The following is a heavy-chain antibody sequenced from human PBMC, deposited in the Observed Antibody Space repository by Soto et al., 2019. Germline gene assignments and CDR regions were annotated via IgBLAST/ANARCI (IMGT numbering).Heavy chain of an antibody. J-gene: IGHJ4*01. CDR3: AKDAAMVSSTFNYFDY. V-gene: IGHV3-23*01. CDR1: GFFFSSYA. Sequence: EVQLLESGGGLVQPGGSLRLSCAASGFFFSSYAMSWVRQAPGKGLEWVSGIGGSGGYKSYADSVKGRFTISRDNSKNTLYLQMESLGAEDTAVYYCAKDAAMVSSTFNYFDYWGQRTLVAVSS. CDR2: IGGSGGYK. D-gene: IGHD6-13*01.